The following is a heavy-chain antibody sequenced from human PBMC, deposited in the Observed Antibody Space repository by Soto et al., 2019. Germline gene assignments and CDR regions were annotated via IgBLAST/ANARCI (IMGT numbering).Heavy chain of an antibody. CDR2: RYHSGTF. D-gene: IGHD3-10*01. J-gene: IGHJ5*02. V-gene: IGHV4-30-2*01. CDR3: ARAQFYSGSGNYNNLMFDA. Sequence: PSETLSLTCAVSGGSIGGVGYSWRWIRQAPGGGLEWIGYRYHSGTFLKSPSLKTRLTMSLDMSKNQFSLTLNSMTAADTAVYYCARAQFYSGSGNYNNLMFDAWGQG. CDR1: GGSIGGVGYS.